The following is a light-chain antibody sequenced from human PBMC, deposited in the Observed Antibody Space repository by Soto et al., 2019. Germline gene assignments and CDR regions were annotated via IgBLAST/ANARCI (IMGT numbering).Light chain of an antibody. CDR1: QNIGSF. Sequence: EIKMTQSPSSLSASIGATVTITSRASQNIGSFLNWYQQKPGEAPRLIVYSAFRIQSGVPSRFNASGSGTDFTLSISSLQPEDVSTYYRQQGSTTPITLGLGTRLEIK. CDR2: SAF. V-gene: IGKV1-39*01. CDR3: QQGSTTPIT. J-gene: IGKJ5*01.